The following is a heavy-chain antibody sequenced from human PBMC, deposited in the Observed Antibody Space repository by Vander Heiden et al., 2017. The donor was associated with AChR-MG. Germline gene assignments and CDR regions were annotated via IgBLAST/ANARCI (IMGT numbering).Heavy chain of an antibody. CDR2: IWYDGSNK. CDR3: ARVTHIAGAGNNWFDP. V-gene: IGHV3-33*01. Sequence: QVQLVESGGGVVQPGRSLRLSCAASGFTFSSYGMHWVRQAPGKGLEWVAVIWYDGSNKYYADSVKGRFTISRDNSKNTLYLQMNSLRAEDTAVYYCARVTHIAGAGNNWFDPWGQGTLVTVSS. D-gene: IGHD6-19*01. J-gene: IGHJ5*02. CDR1: GFTFSSYG.